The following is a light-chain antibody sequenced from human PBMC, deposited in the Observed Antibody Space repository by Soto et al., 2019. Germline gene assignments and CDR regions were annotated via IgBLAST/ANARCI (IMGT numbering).Light chain of an antibody. Sequence: QSVLTQPPSVSGAPGQRVTISCTGSTSNIGAGYDVHWYQQLPGTAPKLLISGNINRPSGVSNRFSGSKSGNTASLTISGLQAEDEADYYCSSYTSSSTLEVFGTGTKVTV. CDR1: TSNIGAGYD. V-gene: IGLV1-40*01. J-gene: IGLJ1*01. CDR3: SSYTSSSTLEV. CDR2: GNI.